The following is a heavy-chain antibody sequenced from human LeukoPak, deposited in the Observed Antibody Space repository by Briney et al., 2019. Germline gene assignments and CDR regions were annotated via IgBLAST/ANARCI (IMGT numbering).Heavy chain of an antibody. CDR1: GNTVTDYY. CDR2: INPNSGGT. CDR3: AKGRGSIMIRGVITNYFHL. J-gene: IGHJ2*01. D-gene: IGHD3-10*01. Sequence: ASVKVSCKVSGNTVTDYYVHWVRQAPGQGLEWMGWINPNSGGTNLAQRFQGRVPMTTDASISTAYMELSSLRSDDTALYYCAKGRGSIMIRGVITNYFHLWGRGTLVTVSS. V-gene: IGHV1-2*02.